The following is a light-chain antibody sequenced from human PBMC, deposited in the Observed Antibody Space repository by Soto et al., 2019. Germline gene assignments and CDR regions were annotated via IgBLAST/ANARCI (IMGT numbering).Light chain of an antibody. J-gene: IGKJ2*01. V-gene: IGKV3-20*01. CDR2: GAS. Sequence: EIVLTQSPGTLSLSPGERATLSCRASQSVSSSYLAWYQQKPGQAPRLLIYGASSRATGIPDRLSGSGSATDFSLTISRLEPVDFAVYYCRTYGGSPPVTFVQGTKLEMK. CDR3: RTYGGSPPVT. CDR1: QSVSSSY.